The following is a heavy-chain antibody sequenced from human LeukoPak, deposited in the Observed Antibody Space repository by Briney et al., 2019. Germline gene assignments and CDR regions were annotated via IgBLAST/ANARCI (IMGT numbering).Heavy chain of an antibody. V-gene: IGHV1-2*02. CDR1: GYTFTCYY. J-gene: IGHJ4*02. CDR2: INPNSGGT. Sequence: ASVKVSCKASGYTFTCYYMHWVRQAPGQGLEWMGWINPNSGGTNYAQKFQGRVTMTRDTSISTAYMELSRLRSDDTAVYYCARGDVLRYFDWLLPPDYWGQGTLVTVSS. D-gene: IGHD3-9*01. CDR3: ARGDVLRYFDWLLPPDY.